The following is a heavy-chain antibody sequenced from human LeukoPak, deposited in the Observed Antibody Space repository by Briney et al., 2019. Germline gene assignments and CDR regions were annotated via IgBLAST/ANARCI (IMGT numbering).Heavy chain of an antibody. CDR1: GFTFSSYS. D-gene: IGHD3-3*01. Sequence: GGSLRLSCAASGFTFSSYSMNWVRQAPGKGLEWVSYISSSSSTIYYADSVKGRFTISRDNAKNSLYLQMNSLRAEDTAVYYCARDGPLTYDFWSGRYGMDVWGQGTTVTVSS. CDR2: ISSSSSTI. V-gene: IGHV3-48*01. J-gene: IGHJ6*02. CDR3: ARDGPLTYDFWSGRYGMDV.